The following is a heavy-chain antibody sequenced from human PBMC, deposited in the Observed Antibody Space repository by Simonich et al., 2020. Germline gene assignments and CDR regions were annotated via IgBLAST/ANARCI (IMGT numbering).Heavy chain of an antibody. CDR3: ARHAGFAFDI. CDR1: GGSISSISYY. V-gene: IGHV4-39*01. J-gene: IGHJ3*02. D-gene: IGHD6-13*01. Sequence: QLQLQESDPGLVKPSETLSLTCPVSGGSISSISYYCDWIRQPPGKGLEWIGSIHSSGTTYYNPALKSRGTRSVDTAKNQFSLKLSSVTAADTAVYYCARHAGFAFDIWGQGTMVTVSS. CDR2: IHSSGTT.